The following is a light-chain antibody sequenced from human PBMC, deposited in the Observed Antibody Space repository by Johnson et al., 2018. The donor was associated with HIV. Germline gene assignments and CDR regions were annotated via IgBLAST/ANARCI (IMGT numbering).Light chain of an antibody. V-gene: IGLV1-51*02. CDR1: SSNIGNNY. J-gene: IGLJ1*01. CDR3: GTWDNSLNVYV. CDR2: ENN. Sequence: QSVLTQPPSVSAAPGQKVTISCSGSSSNIGNNYVSWYQQLPGTAPKLLIYENNKRPSGIPDRFSGSKYGTSATLGITGLQTGDEADYYCGTWDNSLNVYVFGTGTKVTVL.